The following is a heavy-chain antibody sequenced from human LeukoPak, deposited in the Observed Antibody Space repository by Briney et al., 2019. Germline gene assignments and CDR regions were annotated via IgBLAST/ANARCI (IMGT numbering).Heavy chain of an antibody. V-gene: IGHV3-48*03. CDR2: ISSSGSTI. J-gene: IGHJ4*02. CDR3: ARESGGVDSSGYYAIDY. D-gene: IGHD3-22*01. CDR1: GFTFSSYE. Sequence: GGSLRLSCAASGFTFSSYEMNWVRQAPGKGLERVSYISSSGSTIYYADSVKGRFSVCRDNAKNTLYLQMNSLRAEDTAGYYCARESGGVDSSGYYAIDYWGQGTLVTVSS.